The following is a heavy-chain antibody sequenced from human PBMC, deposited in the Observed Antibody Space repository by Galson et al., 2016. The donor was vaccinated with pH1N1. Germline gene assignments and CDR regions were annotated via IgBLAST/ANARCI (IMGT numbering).Heavy chain of an antibody. CDR2: ISGSGLHI. V-gene: IGHV3-21*01. CDR3: ARAPYTTGWYPEFDY. D-gene: IGHD6-19*01. CDR1: GLIFSNYN. J-gene: IGHJ4*02. Sequence: SLRLSCAASGLIFSNYNMNWVRQAPGKGLEWVASISGSGLHIYYADSLKGRFTISRDNAKNSLYLQMNNLRTEDTAVYYCARAPYTTGWYPEFDYWGQGTLVTVSS.